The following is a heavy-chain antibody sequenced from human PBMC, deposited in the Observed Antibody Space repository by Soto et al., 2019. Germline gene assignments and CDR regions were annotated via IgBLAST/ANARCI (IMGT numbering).Heavy chain of an antibody. CDR3: ASDTPYERDYYYMDV. J-gene: IGHJ6*03. V-gene: IGHV3-21*01. Sequence: PGGSLRLSCAASGFTFSSYSMNWVRQAPGKGLEWVSSISSSSSYIYYADSVKGRFTITRDNAKNSLYLQMNSLRAEDTAVYYSASDTPYERDYYYMDVWGKGTTVTVSS. CDR1: GFTFSSYS. D-gene: IGHD2-8*01. CDR2: ISSSSSYI.